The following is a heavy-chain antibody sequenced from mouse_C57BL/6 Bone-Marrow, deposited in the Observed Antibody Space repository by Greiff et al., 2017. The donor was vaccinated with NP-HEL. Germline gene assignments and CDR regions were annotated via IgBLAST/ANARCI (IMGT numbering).Heavy chain of an antibody. CDR3: ARPGRGYFDV. CDR1: GFTFSSYT. V-gene: IGHV5-9*01. D-gene: IGHD1-1*02. J-gene: IGHJ1*03. Sequence: EVQLMESGGGLVKPGGSLKLSCAASGFTFSSYTMSWVRQTPEKRLEWVATISGGGGNTYYPDSVKGRFTISRDNAKNTLYLQMSSLRSEDTAWYYCARPGRGYFDVWGTGTTVTVSS. CDR2: ISGGGGNT.